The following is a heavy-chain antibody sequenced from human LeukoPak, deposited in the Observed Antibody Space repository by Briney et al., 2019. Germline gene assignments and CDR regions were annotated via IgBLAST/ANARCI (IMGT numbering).Heavy chain of an antibody. D-gene: IGHD3-9*01. CDR3: AREGLNYDILTGYFSYYFDY. Sequence: GGSLRLSCAASGFTFSNAWMNWVRQAPGKGLEWVSVIHSGGNTYYADSVKGRFTISRDNSKNTLYLQMNSLRAEDTALYYCAREGLNYDILTGYFSYYFDYWGQGTLVTVSS. J-gene: IGHJ4*02. CDR2: IHSGGNT. CDR1: GFTFSNAW. V-gene: IGHV3-53*01.